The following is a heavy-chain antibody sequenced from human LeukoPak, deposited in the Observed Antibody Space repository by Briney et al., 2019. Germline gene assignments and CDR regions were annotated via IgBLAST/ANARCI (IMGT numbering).Heavy chain of an antibody. CDR2: MNPNSGNT. CDR1: GYTFTSYD. V-gene: IGHV1-8*01. CDR3: ARGGGFERFLGWLLYPPGL. Sequence: ASVKVSCKASGYTFTSYDINWVRQATRQGLEWMGWMNPNSGNTGYAQKFQGRVTMTRNTSISTAYMELSSLRSEDTAVYYCARGGGFERFLGWLLYPPGLRGQGTPV. D-gene: IGHD3-3*01. J-gene: IGHJ1*01.